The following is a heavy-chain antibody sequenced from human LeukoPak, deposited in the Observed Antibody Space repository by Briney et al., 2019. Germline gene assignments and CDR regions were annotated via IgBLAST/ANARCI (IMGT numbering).Heavy chain of an antibody. V-gene: IGHV3-23*01. CDR1: GFTFSSYA. CDR3: AKAPMVRGAVFDY. D-gene: IGHD3-10*01. Sequence: GRSLRLSCAASGFTFSSYAMSWVRQAPGKGLEWVSAISGSGGSTYYADSVKGRFTISRDNSKNTLYLQMNSLRAEDTAVYYCAKAPMVRGAVFDYWGQGTLVTVSS. CDR2: ISGSGGST. J-gene: IGHJ4*02.